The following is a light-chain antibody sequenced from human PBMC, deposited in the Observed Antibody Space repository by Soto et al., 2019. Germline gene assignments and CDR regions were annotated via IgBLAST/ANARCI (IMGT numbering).Light chain of an antibody. CDR2: AAS. CDR3: QQSDSSNTWK. J-gene: IGKJ1*01. CDR1: QSISSY. V-gene: IGKV1-39*01. Sequence: DTRVNHAPFSLSVSLVYRGTINLRESQSISSYLNWYQQKPGKAPKLLIYAASSLQSGVQSRFSGSGSGTDFTLTISRLQPEDFAPYYFQQSDSSNTWKFGQGTKVEIK.